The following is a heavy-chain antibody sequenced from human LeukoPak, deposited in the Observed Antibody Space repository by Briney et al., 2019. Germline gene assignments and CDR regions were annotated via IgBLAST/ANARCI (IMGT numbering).Heavy chain of an antibody. CDR3: ARDKAAAGFRTFDY. V-gene: IGHV4-59*08. J-gene: IGHJ4*02. Sequence: SETLSLTCTVSGGYISTYYWTWIRQPPGKGLEWIGNIYYTGSTNYNPSLKSRFTISVDTSKNQISLKLSSVTAADTAVYYCARDKAAAGFRTFDYWGQGILVTVSS. D-gene: IGHD6-13*01. CDR1: GGYISTYY. CDR2: IYYTGST.